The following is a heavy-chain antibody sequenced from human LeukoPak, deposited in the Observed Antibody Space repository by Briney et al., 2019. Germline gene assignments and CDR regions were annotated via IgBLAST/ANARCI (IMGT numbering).Heavy chain of an antibody. CDR3: AKAHIDGDGYYYFDY. D-gene: IGHD3-22*01. Sequence: GGSLRLSCAASGFTFSSYAMSWVRQAPGKGLEWASDIKGSGGNTYYADSVKGRFTISRDNSKNKLYLQMNSLRAEDTALYYCAKAHIDGDGYYYFDYRGQGTLVSVSS. J-gene: IGHJ4*02. V-gene: IGHV3-23*01. CDR1: GFTFSSYA. CDR2: IKGSGGNT.